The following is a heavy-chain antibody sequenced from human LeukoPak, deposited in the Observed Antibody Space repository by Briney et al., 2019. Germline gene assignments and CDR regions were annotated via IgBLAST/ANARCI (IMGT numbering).Heavy chain of an antibody. J-gene: IGHJ3*02. CDR2: ISSYNGKT. V-gene: IGHV1-18*01. CDR1: GYTFTSYG. D-gene: IGHD6-19*01. CDR3: ARRVAVARRDAFDI. Sequence: SVQVSCKASGYTFTSYGISWVRQAPGQGLEWMGWISSYNGKTNYAQKLQGRVTMSTDTSTGTAYMELRSLRSDDTAVYYCARRVAVARRDAFDIWGQGTMVTVSS.